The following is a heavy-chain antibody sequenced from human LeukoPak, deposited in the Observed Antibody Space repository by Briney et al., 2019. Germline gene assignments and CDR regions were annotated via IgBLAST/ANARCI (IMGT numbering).Heavy chain of an antibody. CDR1: GFTFSNYN. J-gene: IGHJ4*02. D-gene: IGHD3-10*01. V-gene: IGHV3-21*01. CDR3: ARGNLWFGELVY. Sequence: PGGSLRLSCAASGFTFSNYNMNWVRQAPGKGLEWVSSISSSSSYIYYGDSVKGRITISRDNAKNSLYLQMNSLRAEDTAVYYCARGNLWFGELVYWGQGTLVTVSS. CDR2: ISSSSSYI.